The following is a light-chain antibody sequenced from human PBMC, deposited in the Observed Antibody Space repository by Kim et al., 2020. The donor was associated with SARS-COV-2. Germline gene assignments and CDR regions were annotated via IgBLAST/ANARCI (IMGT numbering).Light chain of an antibody. CDR3: CSYAGSYTVV. Sequence: GQSVTISCTGTSSDVGNYNYVSWYQQHPGKAPKFMIYDVSKRPSGVPDRFSGSKSGNTASLTISGLQAEDEADYYCCSYAGSYTVVFGGGTQLTVL. CDR2: DVS. CDR1: SSDVGNYNY. J-gene: IGLJ2*01. V-gene: IGLV2-11*01.